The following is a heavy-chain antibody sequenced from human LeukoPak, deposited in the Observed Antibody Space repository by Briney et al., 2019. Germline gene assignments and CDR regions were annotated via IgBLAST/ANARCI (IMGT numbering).Heavy chain of an antibody. V-gene: IGHV3-30*01. D-gene: IGHD6-19*01. Sequence: GGSLRLSCAASGFTFSSYAMHWVRQAPGKGLEWVAVISYDGSNKYYADSVKGRFTISRDNSKNTLYLQMNSLRAEDTAVYYCARGDYRSEDSSGSLFDYRGQGTLVTVSS. CDR2: ISYDGSNK. CDR1: GFTFSSYA. J-gene: IGHJ4*02. CDR3: ARGDYRSEDSSGSLFDY.